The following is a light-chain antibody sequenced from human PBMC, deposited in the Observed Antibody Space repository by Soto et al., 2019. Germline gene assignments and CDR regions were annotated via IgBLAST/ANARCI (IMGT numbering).Light chain of an antibody. Sequence: DIQMTQSPSTLSASVGDRVTITCRASLNIERWLAWYQQKPGKAPKLLIYDASSLESGVPSSFSGSGSGTEFTLTISGLQPDDFATYYCQQYKTYSLTFGGGTKVDIK. J-gene: IGKJ4*01. V-gene: IGKV1-5*01. CDR2: DAS. CDR3: QQYKTYSLT. CDR1: LNIERW.